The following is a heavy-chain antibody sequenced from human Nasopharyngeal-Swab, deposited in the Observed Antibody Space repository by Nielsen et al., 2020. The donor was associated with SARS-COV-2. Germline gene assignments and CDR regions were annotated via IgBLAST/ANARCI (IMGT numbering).Heavy chain of an antibody. CDR3: ARGGFRRSFDY. D-gene: IGHD5-12*01. V-gene: IGHV4-61*08. CDR1: GGSVNSGAYY. CDR2: INDSGKT. J-gene: IGHJ4*01. Sequence: SDPLSLTCTVSGGSVNSGAYYGSWIRQAPGKGPECIAFINDSGKTKHNPPLTSRLSISVDASTNQFSLTLTSVTTADAAVYYCARGGFRRSFDYWGHGTLVAVSS.